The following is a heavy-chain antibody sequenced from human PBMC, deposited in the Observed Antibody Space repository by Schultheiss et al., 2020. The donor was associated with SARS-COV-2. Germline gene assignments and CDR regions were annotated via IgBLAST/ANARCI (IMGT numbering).Heavy chain of an antibody. CDR2: ISAYNGNT. Sequence: ASVKVSCKASGYTFTSYGISWVRQAPGQGLEWMGWISAYNGNTNYAQKLQGRVTMTTDTSTSTAYMELSSLRAEDTAVYYCARDGYVWGSYRFFDYWGQGTLVTVSS. D-gene: IGHD3-16*02. CDR1: GYTFTSYG. CDR3: ARDGYVWGSYRFFDY. J-gene: IGHJ4*02. V-gene: IGHV1-18*01.